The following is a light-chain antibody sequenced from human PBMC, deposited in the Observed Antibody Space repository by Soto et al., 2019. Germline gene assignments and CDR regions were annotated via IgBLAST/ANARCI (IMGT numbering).Light chain of an antibody. CDR2: ENN. J-gene: IGLJ3*02. CDR3: GTWDASLRVGV. Sequence: QSLLTQPPSVSAAPGQKVTISCSGSSSNIGNNYVSWYQQLPGTAPKLLIYENNKRPSGIPDRFSGSKSGTSATLDITGLQTGDEADYYCGTWDASLRVGVFGGGTKLTVL. CDR1: SSNIGNNY. V-gene: IGLV1-51*02.